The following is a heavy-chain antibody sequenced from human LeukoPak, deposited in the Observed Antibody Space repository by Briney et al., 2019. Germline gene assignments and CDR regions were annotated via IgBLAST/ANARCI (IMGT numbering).Heavy chain of an antibody. CDR1: GFTFSGYA. V-gene: IGHV3-23*01. Sequence: GGSLRLPCAASGFTFSGYAMSWVRQAPGKGLEWVAAIGSLGSTFYADSVKGRFTISRDNSKNTLYLQMNSLRAEDTAVYYCARVSYFGSGSYKDYWGQGTLVTVSS. D-gene: IGHD3-10*01. CDR3: ARVSYFGSGSYKDY. J-gene: IGHJ4*02. CDR2: IGSLGST.